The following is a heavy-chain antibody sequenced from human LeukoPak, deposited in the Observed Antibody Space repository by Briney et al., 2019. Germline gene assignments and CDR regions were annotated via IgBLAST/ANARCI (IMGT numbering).Heavy chain of an antibody. D-gene: IGHD2-21*02. Sequence: PSETLSLTCTVSGASISSTSYYWGWIRQPPGKGLECIGTIYYSGRTHYNPSLKSRVTTSVDMSKNQFSLKLSSVTAADTAVYYCARLGIVVVTTVHDAVDIWGQGTMVTVSS. J-gene: IGHJ3*02. CDR3: ARLGIVVVTTVHDAVDI. CDR1: GASISSTSYY. V-gene: IGHV4-39*01. CDR2: IYYSGRT.